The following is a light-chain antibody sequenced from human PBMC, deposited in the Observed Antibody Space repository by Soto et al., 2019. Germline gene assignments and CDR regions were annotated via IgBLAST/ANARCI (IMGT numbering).Light chain of an antibody. Sequence: QSALTQPASVSGSPGQSITISCTGTNSDIGHYNYVSWYQQHPGKAPKLMIYDVSNRPSGVSNRFSGSKSGNTASLTISGLQAEDESDYYCSSYTGSSLVFGGGTKLTVL. CDR1: NSDIGHYNY. CDR2: DVS. V-gene: IGLV2-14*01. CDR3: SSYTGSSLV. J-gene: IGLJ2*01.